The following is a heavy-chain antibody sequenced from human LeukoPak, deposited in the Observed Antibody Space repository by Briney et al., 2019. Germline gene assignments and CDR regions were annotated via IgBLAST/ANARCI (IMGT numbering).Heavy chain of an antibody. V-gene: IGHV3-74*01. CDR2: INSDGSST. Sequence: PGGSLRLSCAASGFTFSSYWMHWVRQAPGKGLVWVSRINSDGSSTTYADSVKGRFSISRDNAKNTLYLQMNSLRAEDTAMYYCARDSTTSENWFDPWGQGTLVTVSS. CDR3: ARDSTTSENWFDP. D-gene: IGHD1-1*01. J-gene: IGHJ5*02. CDR1: GFTFSSYW.